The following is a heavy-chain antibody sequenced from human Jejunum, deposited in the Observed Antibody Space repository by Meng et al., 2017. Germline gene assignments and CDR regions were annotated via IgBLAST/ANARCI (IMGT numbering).Heavy chain of an antibody. Sequence: QVQLKESGPGLVKPSETLSLICSVSGGAVISAGDQWSWIRQPPGKGLEWIGYASTNYNPSLKSRVTISVDTSKNQFSLRLTSVTAADTAVYYCARDHMGSLDYWGQGILVTVSS. CDR3: ARDHMGSLDY. J-gene: IGHJ4*02. CDR1: GGAVISAGDQ. CDR2: AST. D-gene: IGHD1-26*01. V-gene: IGHV4-61*08.